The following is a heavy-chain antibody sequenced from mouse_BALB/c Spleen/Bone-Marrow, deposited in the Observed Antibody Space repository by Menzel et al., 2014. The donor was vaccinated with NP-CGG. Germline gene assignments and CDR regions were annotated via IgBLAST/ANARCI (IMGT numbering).Heavy chain of an antibody. J-gene: IGHJ2*01. CDR1: GYTFSNYW. V-gene: IGHV1-9*01. CDR3: ARASVVPYYFDF. D-gene: IGHD1-1*01. CDR2: ILPGSGTA. Sequence: VQLQQSGAELMKPGASVKISCKATGYTFSNYWIDWVKQRPGHGLEWIGEILPGSGTANYNEKFKGKATFTADTSSNTAYMQLSSLISEDSALYYCARASVVPYYFDFWGQGTTLTVSS.